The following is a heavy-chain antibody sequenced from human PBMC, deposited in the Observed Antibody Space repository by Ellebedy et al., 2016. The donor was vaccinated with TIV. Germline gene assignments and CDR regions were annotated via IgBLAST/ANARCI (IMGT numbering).Heavy chain of an antibody. CDR1: GYTFTSYG. Sequence: AASVKVSCKASGYTFTSYGISWVRQAPGQGLEWMGWISAYNGNTNYAQKLQGRVTMTTDTSTSTAYMELRSLRSDDTAVYYCARDGTLQWLVYYYYGMDVWGQGTTVTVSS. V-gene: IGHV1-18*01. J-gene: IGHJ6*02. CDR2: ISAYNGNT. D-gene: IGHD6-19*01. CDR3: ARDGTLQWLVYYYYGMDV.